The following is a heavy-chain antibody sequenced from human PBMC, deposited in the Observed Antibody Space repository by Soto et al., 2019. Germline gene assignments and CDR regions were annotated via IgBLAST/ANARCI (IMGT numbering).Heavy chain of an antibody. D-gene: IGHD2-21*02. CDR2: IYYSGIT. Sequence: SETLSLTCTVSGGSISSYYWSWIRQPPGKGLEWIGNIYYSGITNYNPSLKSRVTISIDTSKDQFSLKLRSVTAADTAVYYCARHEPEGTDHCDHSEFRHWGKGTLVTVSS. CDR1: GGSISSYY. J-gene: IGHJ1*01. CDR3: ARHEPEGTDHCDHSEFRH. V-gene: IGHV4-59*08.